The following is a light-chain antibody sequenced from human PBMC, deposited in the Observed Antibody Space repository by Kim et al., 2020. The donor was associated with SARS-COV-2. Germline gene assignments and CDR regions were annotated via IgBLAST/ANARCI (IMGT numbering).Light chain of an antibody. CDR3: QKYNNVPLT. CDR1: EGTGDY. Sequence: ASVGARVTSTCRASEGTGDYLAWYQHKPGKPPNLLISGAFTLQPGVPSRFSGSRSGTHFTLTISSLQPEDVATYYCQKYNNVPLTFGGGTKVDIK. V-gene: IGKV1-27*01. CDR2: GAF. J-gene: IGKJ4*01.